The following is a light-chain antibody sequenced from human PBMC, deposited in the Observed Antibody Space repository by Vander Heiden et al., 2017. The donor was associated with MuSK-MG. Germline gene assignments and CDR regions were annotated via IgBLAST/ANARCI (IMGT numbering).Light chain of an antibody. J-gene: IGKJ4*01. CDR1: QGIRNH. CDR3: RQENSYPLT. V-gene: IGKV1-17*01. Sequence: DIQMTHSPSSLSASVGDRVSITCRASQGIRNHLDWFQQKPGKAPKRLIYGVSSLRGGVPSRFSGSGSGTEFTLTISSLQPEDFATYYCRQENSYPLTFGGGTKVEVK. CDR2: GVS.